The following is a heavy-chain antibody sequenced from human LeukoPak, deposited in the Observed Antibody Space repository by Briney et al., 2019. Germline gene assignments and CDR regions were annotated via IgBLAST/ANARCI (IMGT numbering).Heavy chain of an antibody. CDR1: GFTFSSYG. Sequence: GGSLRLSCAASGFTFSSYGMHWVRQAPGKGLEWVAVISYDGSNKYYADSVKGRFTITRDNSKNTLYLQMNSLRAEDTAVYYCAKDMGLGAQAFGYWGQGTLVTVSS. V-gene: IGHV3-30*18. J-gene: IGHJ4*02. D-gene: IGHD1-26*01. CDR2: ISYDGSNK. CDR3: AKDMGLGAQAFGY.